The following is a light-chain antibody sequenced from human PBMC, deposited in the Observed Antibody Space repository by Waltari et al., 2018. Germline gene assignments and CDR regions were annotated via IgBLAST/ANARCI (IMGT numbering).Light chain of an antibody. CDR1: QSVSGSY. CDR2: GAS. J-gene: IGKJ1*01. CDR3: QEYATRT. Sequence: EIILTQSPGTLSFSPGERATLSCRAIQSVSGSYLVWYQQKPGQAPRLRIYGASSRATGIPDRSSGSRAVTDFTLTISRLEPEDFAIYYCQEYATRTFGQGTKVENK. V-gene: IGKV3-20*01.